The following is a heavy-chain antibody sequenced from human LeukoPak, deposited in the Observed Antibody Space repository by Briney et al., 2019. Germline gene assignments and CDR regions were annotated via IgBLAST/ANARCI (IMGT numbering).Heavy chain of an antibody. CDR2: INPSGGST. CDR1: GYTFTSYY. CDR3: ATMVRGVITTHYYYYYYMDV. Sequence: ASVKVSCKASGYTFTSYYMHWVRQAPGQGLEWMGIINPSGGSTSYAQKFQGRVTMTRDMSTSTVYMELSSLRSEDTAVYYCATMVRGVITTHYYYYYYMDVWGKGTTVTISS. V-gene: IGHV1-46*01. J-gene: IGHJ6*03. D-gene: IGHD3-10*01.